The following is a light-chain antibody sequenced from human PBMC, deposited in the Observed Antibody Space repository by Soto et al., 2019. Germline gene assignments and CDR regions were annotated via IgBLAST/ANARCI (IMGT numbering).Light chain of an antibody. Sequence: QSALTQPASVSGSPGQSTTISCTGTSINVGTYNLVSWYQHHPGKAPKLLIYEGNKRPSGVSNRFSGSKSGRTASLTISGLQADDEADYYCCSYVDSTIYVFATGTKVTVL. J-gene: IGLJ1*01. CDR3: CSYVDSTIYV. CDR1: SINVGTYNL. V-gene: IGLV2-23*01. CDR2: EGN.